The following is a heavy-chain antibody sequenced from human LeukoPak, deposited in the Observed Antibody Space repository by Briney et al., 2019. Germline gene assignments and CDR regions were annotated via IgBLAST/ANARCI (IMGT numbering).Heavy chain of an antibody. V-gene: IGHV4-59*01. CDR2: IYYSGST. J-gene: IGHJ3*02. D-gene: IGHD1-14*01. Sequence: SETLSLTCTVSGDSISTYYWSWIRQPPGKGLEWIGYIYYSGSTNYNPSLKSRVTISVDTSKNQFSLKLSSVTAADTAVYYCARELAAGITRGAFDIWGQGTMVTVSS. CDR1: GDSISTYY. CDR3: ARELAAGITRGAFDI.